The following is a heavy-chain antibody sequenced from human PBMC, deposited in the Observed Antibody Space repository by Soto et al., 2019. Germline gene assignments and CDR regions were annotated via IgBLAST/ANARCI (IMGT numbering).Heavy chain of an antibody. D-gene: IGHD6-13*01. J-gene: IGHJ2*01. CDR1: GFTFSSYS. CDR2: ISSSSSYI. V-gene: IGHV3-21*01. CDR3: ASTPYSSSWFVNFDL. Sequence: GGSLRLSCAASGFTFSSYSMNWVRQAPGKGLEWVSSISSSSSYIYYADSVKGRFTISRDNAKNSLYLQMNSLRAEDTAVYYCASTPYSSSWFVNFDLWGRGTLVTVSS.